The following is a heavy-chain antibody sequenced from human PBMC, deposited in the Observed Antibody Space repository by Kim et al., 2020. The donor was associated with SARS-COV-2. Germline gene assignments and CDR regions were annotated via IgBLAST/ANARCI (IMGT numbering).Heavy chain of an antibody. CDR2: IYYSGST. CDR3: ARAGYYDSSGYYDY. CDR1: GGSISSYY. D-gene: IGHD3-22*01. V-gene: IGHV4-59*13. J-gene: IGHJ4*02. Sequence: SETLSLTCTVSGGSISSYYWSRIRQPPGKGLEWIGYIYYSGSTNYNPSLKSRVTISVDTSKNQFSLKLSSVTAADTAVYYCARAGYYDSSGYYDYWGQGTLVTVSS.